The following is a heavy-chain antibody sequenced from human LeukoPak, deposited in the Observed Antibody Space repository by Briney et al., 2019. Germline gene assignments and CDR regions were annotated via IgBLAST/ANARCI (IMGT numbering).Heavy chain of an antibody. D-gene: IGHD5-18*01. CDR2: IYHSGST. Sequence: SQTLSLTCTVSGGSISSGGYYWSWIRQPPGKGLEWIGYIYHSGSTYYNPSLKSRVTISVDRSKNQFSLKLSSVTAADTAVYYCARAGIQLWLGNFDYWGQGTLVTVSS. V-gene: IGHV4-30-2*01. CDR1: GGSISSGGYY. J-gene: IGHJ4*02. CDR3: ARAGIQLWLGNFDY.